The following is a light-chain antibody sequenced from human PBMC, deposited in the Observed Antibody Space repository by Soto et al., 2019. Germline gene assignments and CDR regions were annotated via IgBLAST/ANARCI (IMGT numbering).Light chain of an antibody. CDR2: DVI. Sequence: QSALTQPASVSGSHGQSITISFTGTSSDVGGFDYVSWYQQHPGKAPKLMIYDVINRPSGVSDRFSGSKSANTASLTISGLQAEDEAHYYCSSFTSSTTEVFGGGTKVTVL. CDR1: SSDVGGFDY. J-gene: IGLJ2*01. CDR3: SSFTSSTTEV. V-gene: IGLV2-14*03.